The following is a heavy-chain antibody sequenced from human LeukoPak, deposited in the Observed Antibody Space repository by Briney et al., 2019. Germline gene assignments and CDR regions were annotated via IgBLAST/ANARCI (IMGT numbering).Heavy chain of an antibody. CDR3: ARGIGYCSSTSCHT. CDR2: INPNSGGT. J-gene: IGHJ5*02. Sequence: ASVKVSCKASGYTSTGYYMHWVRQALGQGLEWMGWINPNSGGTNYAQKFQGRVTMTRDTSISTAYMELSRLRSDDTAVYYCARGIGYCSSTSCHTWGQGTLVTVSS. D-gene: IGHD2-2*02. CDR1: GYTSTGYY. V-gene: IGHV1-2*02.